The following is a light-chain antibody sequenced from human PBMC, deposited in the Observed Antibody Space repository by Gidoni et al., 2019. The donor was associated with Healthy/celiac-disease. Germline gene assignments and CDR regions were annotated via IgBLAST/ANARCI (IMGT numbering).Light chain of an antibody. J-gene: IGKJ1*01. CDR2: GAS. CDR1: QSVSSN. Sequence: EIVMTQSPDTLSVSPGERATLSCRASQSVSSNLAWYQQKPGQAPRLLIYGASTRATGIPARVSGRGSGTEFTLTISSLQSEDFAGYYCQQYNNWPPWTFGQXTKVEIK. V-gene: IGKV3-15*01. CDR3: QQYNNWPPWT.